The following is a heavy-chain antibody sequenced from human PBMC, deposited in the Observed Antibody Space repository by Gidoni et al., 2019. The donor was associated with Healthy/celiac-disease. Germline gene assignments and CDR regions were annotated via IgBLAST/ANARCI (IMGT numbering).Heavy chain of an antibody. CDR1: GGSFRGYY. CDR2: INHSGSN. D-gene: IGHD4-17*01. J-gene: IGHJ5*02. Sequence: QVQLQQWGAGLLKPSETLSLTCAVYGGSFRGYYWSWIRQPPGKGLEWIGEINHSGSNNYNPSLKSRVTISVDTSKNQFSLKLSSVTAADTAVYYCARRATTVRTNWFDPWGQGTLVTVSS. V-gene: IGHV4-34*01. CDR3: ARRATTVRTNWFDP.